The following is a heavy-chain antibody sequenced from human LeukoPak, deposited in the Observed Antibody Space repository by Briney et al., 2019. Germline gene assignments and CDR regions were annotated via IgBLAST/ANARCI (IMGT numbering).Heavy chain of an antibody. CDR1: GGSFSGYY. J-gene: IGHJ4*02. CDR3: ARDRYSRTPGVYYFDY. Sequence: PSETLSLTCAVYGGSFSGYYWSWIRQPPGKGLEWIGEINHSGSTNYNPSLKSRVTISVDTSKNQFSLKLSSVTAADTAVYYCARDRYSRTPGVYYFDYWGQGTLVTVSS. D-gene: IGHD6-13*01. CDR2: INHSGST. V-gene: IGHV4-34*01.